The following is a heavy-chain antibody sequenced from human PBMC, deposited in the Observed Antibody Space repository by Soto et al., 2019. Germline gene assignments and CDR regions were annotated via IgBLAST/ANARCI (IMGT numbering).Heavy chain of an antibody. D-gene: IGHD2-15*01. Sequence: QVQLVQSGPEVKKPGASVKVSCQASGYTFTNYAISWVRQAPGQGLEWMGWISASTGYTDQAQNFQGRVNMCLDTSTNTPNVELRGLRAEDTAVYYCARCYCSVVSCYACWHVDLWGRGTLVTVSS. J-gene: IGHJ2*01. V-gene: IGHV1-18*01. CDR3: ARCYCSVVSCYACWHVDL. CDR1: GYTFTNYA. CDR2: ISASTGYT.